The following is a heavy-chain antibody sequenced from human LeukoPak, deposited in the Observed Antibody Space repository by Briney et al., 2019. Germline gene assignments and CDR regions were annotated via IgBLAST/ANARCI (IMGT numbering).Heavy chain of an antibody. CDR3: ARNSYCSGGSCYPD. J-gene: IGHJ4*02. CDR2: INPNSGGT. Sequence: GASVKVSCKASGYTFTGYYMHWVRQAPGQGLEWMGWINPNSGGTNYAQKFQGRVTMTRDTSISTAYMELSRLRSDDTAVYYCARNSYCSGGSCYPDWGQGTLVTVSS. V-gene: IGHV1-2*02. CDR1: GYTFTGYY. D-gene: IGHD2-15*01.